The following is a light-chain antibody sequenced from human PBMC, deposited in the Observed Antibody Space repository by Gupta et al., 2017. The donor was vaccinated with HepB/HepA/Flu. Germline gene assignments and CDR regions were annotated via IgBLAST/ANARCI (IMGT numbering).Light chain of an antibody. V-gene: IGKV1-9*01. CDR3: QQSKTFPLT. CDR1: QDISRY. CDR2: TAS. J-gene: IGKJ4*01. Sequence: DIHLTQSPSFLSASVGDRVIITCRASQDISRYLAWYQQNPGKAPKLLLYTASTLHIGVPSRFSGSGSGTEFTLTISSLQPEDFATYFCQQSKTFPLTFGGGTKVEIK.